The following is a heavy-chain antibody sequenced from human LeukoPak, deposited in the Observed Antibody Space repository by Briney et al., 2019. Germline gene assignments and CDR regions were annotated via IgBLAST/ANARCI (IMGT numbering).Heavy chain of an antibody. CDR1: GFTFSSYA. CDR3: AKDLGDYVFGY. CDR2: ISGSGGST. V-gene: IGHV3-23*01. Sequence: PGASLRLFCAASGFTFSSYAMSWVRQAPGKGLEWVSAISGSGGSTYYADSVKGRFTISRDNSKNTLYLQMNSLRAEDTAVYYCAKDLGDYVFGYWGQGTLVTVSS. D-gene: IGHD4-17*01. J-gene: IGHJ4*02.